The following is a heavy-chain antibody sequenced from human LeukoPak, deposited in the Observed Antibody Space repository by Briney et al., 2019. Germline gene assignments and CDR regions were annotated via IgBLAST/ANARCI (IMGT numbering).Heavy chain of an antibody. CDR2: ISVSGGTT. J-gene: IGHJ4*02. Sequence: GGSLRLSCAASGFTFSSYVMSWVRQAPGKGLEWVSGISVSGGTTYYADSVRGRFSISRDNSKNTLYLQMNSLRAEDTAVYYCAKGRVGAPGLFDYWGQGTLVTVSS. CDR3: AKGRVGAPGLFDY. V-gene: IGHV3-23*01. D-gene: IGHD1-26*01. CDR1: GFTFSSYV.